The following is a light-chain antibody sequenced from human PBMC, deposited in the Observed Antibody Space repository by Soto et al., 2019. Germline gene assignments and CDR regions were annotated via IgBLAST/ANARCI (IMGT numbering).Light chain of an antibody. J-gene: IGLJ3*02. CDR2: RVI. Sequence: QSALTQPASVSGSPGQSIIISCTGTGSDIGRSDFVSWFQQLPGKAPKLIIYRVINRPSGVSDRFSGSKSGNSASLSISGLHPDDEASYFCGSYTSATTWVFGGGTKLTVL. CDR1: GSDIGRSDF. CDR3: GSYTSATTWV. V-gene: IGLV2-14*01.